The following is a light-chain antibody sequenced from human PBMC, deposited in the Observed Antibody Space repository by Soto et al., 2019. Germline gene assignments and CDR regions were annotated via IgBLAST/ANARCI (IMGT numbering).Light chain of an antibody. Sequence: EIVLTQSPATLSLSPGERATLSCRASQSVSSYLAWYQQKSGQAPRLLIYDASNRATGIPARFSGSGSGTDFTLTISSLEPKDFAVYYCQQGGTFGQGTRLDIK. CDR1: QSVSSY. J-gene: IGKJ5*01. V-gene: IGKV3-11*01. CDR3: QQGGT. CDR2: DAS.